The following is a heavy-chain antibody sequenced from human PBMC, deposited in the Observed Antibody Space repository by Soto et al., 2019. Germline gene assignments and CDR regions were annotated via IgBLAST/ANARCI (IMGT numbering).Heavy chain of an antibody. CDR2: IIPIFGTA. V-gene: IGHV1-69*01. CDR1: GGTFSSYA. J-gene: IGHJ5*02. D-gene: IGHD3-22*01. CDR3: AALARITMIVVGARNWFDP. Sequence: QVQLVQSGAEVKKPGSSVKVSCKASGGTFSSYAISWVRQAPGQGLEWMGGIIPIFGTANYAQKFQGRVTITADESTSTAYMELSSLRSEDTAVYYCAALARITMIVVGARNWFDPWGQGTLVTVSS.